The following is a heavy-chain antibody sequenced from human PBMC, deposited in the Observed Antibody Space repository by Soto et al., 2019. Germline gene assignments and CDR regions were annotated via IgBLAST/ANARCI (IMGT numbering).Heavy chain of an antibody. J-gene: IGHJ3*02. D-gene: IGHD2-2*01. CDR3: ARREEYCSSTSCYLDDAFDI. CDR2: IIPILGIA. Sequence: QVQLVQSGAEVKKPGSSVKVSCKASGGTFSSYTISWVRQAPGQGLEWMGRIIPILGIANYAQKFQGRVTITADKSTSTAYMELSSLRSEDTAVYYCARREEYCSSTSCYLDDAFDIWGHGTMVTVSS. CDR1: GGTFSSYT. V-gene: IGHV1-69*02.